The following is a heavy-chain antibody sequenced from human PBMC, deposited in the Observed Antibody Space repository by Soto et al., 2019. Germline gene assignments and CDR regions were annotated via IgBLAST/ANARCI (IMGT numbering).Heavy chain of an antibody. CDR3: ARTMEGAWFDY. Sequence: GGSLRLSCAASGFNFRNYWMHWVRQVPGKGLVWVSRINGDGSSAIYADSVKGRLTISRDNAKNTLYLQMNRLRVEDTAVYYCARTMEGAWFDYWGQGKLVTVSS. D-gene: IGHD1-26*01. CDR2: INGDGSSA. V-gene: IGHV3-74*01. J-gene: IGHJ4*02. CDR1: GFNFRNYW.